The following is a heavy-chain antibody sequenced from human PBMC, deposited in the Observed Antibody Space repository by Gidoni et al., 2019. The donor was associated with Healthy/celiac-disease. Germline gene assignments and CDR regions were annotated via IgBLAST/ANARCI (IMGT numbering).Heavy chain of an antibody. V-gene: IGHV4-34*01. CDR2: INHSGST. CDR3: ARAPRRGYYMDV. CDR1: GGSFSGYY. J-gene: IGHJ6*03. Sequence: QVQLQQWGAGLLKPSETLSFTCAVYGGSFSGYYWSWIRQPPGKGLEWIGEINHSGSTNYNPSLKSRVTISVDTSKNQFSLKLSSVTAADTAVYYCARAPRRGYYMDVWGKGTTVTVSS.